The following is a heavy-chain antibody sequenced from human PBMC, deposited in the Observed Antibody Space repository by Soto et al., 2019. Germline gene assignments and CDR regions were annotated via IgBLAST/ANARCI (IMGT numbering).Heavy chain of an antibody. Sequence: PSETLSLTCTVSGASISGFYWSWIRKSAGKGLEWIGRIYATGTTDYNPSLKSRVMMSVDTSKKQFSLKLRSVTAANTAVYYCVRDGTKTLRDWFDPWGQGISVTVSS. J-gene: IGHJ5*02. CDR2: IYATGTT. CDR1: GASISGFY. D-gene: IGHD1-1*01. V-gene: IGHV4-4*07. CDR3: VRDGTKTLRDWFDP.